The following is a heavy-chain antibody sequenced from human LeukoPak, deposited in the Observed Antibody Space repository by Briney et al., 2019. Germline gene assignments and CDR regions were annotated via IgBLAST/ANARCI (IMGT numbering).Heavy chain of an antibody. CDR2: IWYDGSNK. Sequence: TGGSLRLSCAASGFTFSSYGMHWVRQAPGKGLEWVAVIWYDGSNKYYADSVKGRFTISRDNSKNTLYLQMNSLRAEDTAVYYCAKDSGITIFGVVTDYWGQGTLVTVSS. CDR3: AKDSGITIFGVVTDY. CDR1: GFTFSSYG. V-gene: IGHV3-33*06. D-gene: IGHD3-3*01. J-gene: IGHJ4*02.